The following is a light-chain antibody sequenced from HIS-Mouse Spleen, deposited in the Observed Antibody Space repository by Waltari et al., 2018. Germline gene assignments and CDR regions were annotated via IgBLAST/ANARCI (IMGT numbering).Light chain of an antibody. CDR1: QSVLYSPNNKNY. CDR2: WAS. CDR3: QQYYSTPPT. J-gene: IGKJ1*01. V-gene: IGKV4-1*01. Sequence: DIVMTQSPDSLAVSLGERATINCKSSQSVLYSPNNKNYLARYHQKPGQPPKLLIYWASTRESGVPDRFSGSGSGTDFTLTISSLQAEDVAVYYCQQYYSTPPTFGQGTKVEIK.